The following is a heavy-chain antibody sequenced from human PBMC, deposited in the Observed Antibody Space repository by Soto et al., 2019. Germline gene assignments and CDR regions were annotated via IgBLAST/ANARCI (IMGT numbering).Heavy chain of an antibody. CDR1: SFSFENYG. CDR3: ANLWGDGYNLGQDYNGMDV. V-gene: IGHV3-33*06. Sequence: QVQMVESGGGVVQPGGSLRLSCAASSFSFENYGMHWVRQAPGRGLEWVAIIWYDGSLQYYAAAVKGRFTISRDNSKNTLYLEMNSLRAEDTAVYYCANLWGDGYNLGQDYNGMDVWGQGTTVIVSS. CDR2: IWYDGSLQ. D-gene: IGHD5-12*01. J-gene: IGHJ6*02.